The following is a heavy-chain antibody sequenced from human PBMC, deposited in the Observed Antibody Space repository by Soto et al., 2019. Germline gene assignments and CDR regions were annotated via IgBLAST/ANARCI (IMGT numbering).Heavy chain of an antibody. V-gene: IGHV4-59*01. J-gene: IGHJ6*02. CDR2: IYYSGST. CDR3: ASDRSSGWDQGYGMDV. D-gene: IGHD6-19*01. CDR1: GGSISTYY. Sequence: PSETLSLTCTVSGGSISTYYWSWIRQPPGKGLEWIGYIYYSGSTSYNPSLKSRVTISVDTSKSQFSLKLRSVTAADTAVYYCASDRSSGWDQGYGMDVWGQGTTVTVSS.